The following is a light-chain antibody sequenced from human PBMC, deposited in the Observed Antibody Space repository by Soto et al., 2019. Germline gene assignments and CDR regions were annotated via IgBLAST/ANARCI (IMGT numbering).Light chain of an antibody. Sequence: QSALTQPASVSGSPRQSITISCTGTGSDVGGYNYVSWYQQHPGKAPKLIIYDVTYRPSGISSRFSGSKSGNTASLTISGLQPDDEADYYCSSYAGNSTLVFGTGTKLSVL. J-gene: IGLJ1*01. CDR2: DVT. CDR3: SSYAGNSTLV. CDR1: GSDVGGYNY. V-gene: IGLV2-14*01.